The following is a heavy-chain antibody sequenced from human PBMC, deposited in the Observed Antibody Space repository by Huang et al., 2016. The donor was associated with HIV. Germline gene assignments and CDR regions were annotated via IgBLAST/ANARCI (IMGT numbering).Heavy chain of an antibody. V-gene: IGHV3-74*01. J-gene: IGHJ4*02. Sequence: EVQLVESGGGLVQPGGSLRLSCAASGFSISSYWMHWVRQAPGKGLLGVARINSDGSSTSDADSVNGRFTISRDNAKNTLYLQMNSLRAEDTAVYYCARDPRIQSWLNFFDYWGQGTLVSVSS. D-gene: IGHD3-22*01. CDR2: INSDGSST. CDR3: ARDPRIQSWLNFFDY. CDR1: GFSISSYW.